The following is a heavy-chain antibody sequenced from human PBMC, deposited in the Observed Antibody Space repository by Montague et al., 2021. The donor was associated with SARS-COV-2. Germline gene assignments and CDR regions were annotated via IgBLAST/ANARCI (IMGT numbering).Heavy chain of an antibody. Sequence: PALVKPTQTLTLTCTFSGFSLSTSGVGVGWIRQPPGKALEWLALIYWDDDKRYSPSLKSRLTITKDTPKNQVVLTMTNMDPVDTATYYCAHRRGLLLSDAFDIWGQGTMVTVSS. J-gene: IGHJ3*02. D-gene: IGHD1-26*01. V-gene: IGHV2-5*02. CDR3: AHRRGLLLSDAFDI. CDR1: GFSLSTSGVG. CDR2: IYWDDDK.